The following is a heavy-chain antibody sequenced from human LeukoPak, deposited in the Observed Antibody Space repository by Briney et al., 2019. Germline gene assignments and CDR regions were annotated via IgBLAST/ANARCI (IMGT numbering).Heavy chain of an antibody. CDR1: GFTLSRYS. CDR2: ISSSSSYI. Sequence: NPGGSLRLSCAASGFTLSRYSMNWVRQAPGKGLEWVSSISSSSSYIYYADSVKGRFTISRDNAKNSLYLQMNSLRAEDTAVYYCAKDGHDYGELGWYFDLWGRGTLVTVSS. J-gene: IGHJ2*01. D-gene: IGHD4-17*01. V-gene: IGHV3-21*01. CDR3: AKDGHDYGELGWYFDL.